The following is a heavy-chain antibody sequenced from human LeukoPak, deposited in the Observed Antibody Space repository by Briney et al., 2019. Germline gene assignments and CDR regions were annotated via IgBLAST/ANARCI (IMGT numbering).Heavy chain of an antibody. CDR3: ARHAVYGEYVGEDYGLDV. Sequence: SETLSLTCTVSGDSISSYYWSWIRQPPGKGLEWIGYYSGSTNTNPSLKSRVTISIDTSKYQFSLKLSSVTAADTAVYYCARHAVYGEYVGEDYGLDVWGQGTTVTVSS. CDR1: GDSISSYY. J-gene: IGHJ6*02. V-gene: IGHV4-59*08. D-gene: IGHD4-17*01. CDR2: YSGST.